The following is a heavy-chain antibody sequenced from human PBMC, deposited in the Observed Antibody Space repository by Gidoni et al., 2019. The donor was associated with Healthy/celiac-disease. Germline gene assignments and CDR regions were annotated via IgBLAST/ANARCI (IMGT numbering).Heavy chain of an antibody. CDR1: GFTVSSNY. J-gene: IGHJ4*02. Sequence: EVQLVESGGGLVQPGGSLRLSCAASGFTVSSNYMSWVRQAPGKGLEWVSVIYSGGSTYYADSVKGRFTISRDNSKNTLYLQMNSLRAEDTAVYYCARDSAMDPTLLGYWGQGTLVTVSS. CDR2: IYSGGST. CDR3: ARDSAMDPTLLGY. D-gene: IGHD5-18*01. V-gene: IGHV3-66*01.